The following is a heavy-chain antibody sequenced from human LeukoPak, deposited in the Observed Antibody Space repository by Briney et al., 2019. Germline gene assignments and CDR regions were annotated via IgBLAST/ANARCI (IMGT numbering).Heavy chain of an antibody. D-gene: IGHD3-3*01. Sequence: SETLSLTCAVYGGSFSGYYWSWIRQPPGKGLEWIGEINHSGSTNYNPSLKSRVTISVDTSKNQFSLKLSSVTAADTAVYYLAGGRFSYLGQGTLVTVSS. J-gene: IGHJ4*02. CDR1: GGSFSGYY. CDR3: AGGRFSY. CDR2: INHSGST. V-gene: IGHV4-34*01.